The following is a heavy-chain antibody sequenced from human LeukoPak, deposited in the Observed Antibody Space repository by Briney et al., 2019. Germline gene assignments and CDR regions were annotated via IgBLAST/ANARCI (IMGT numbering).Heavy chain of an antibody. CDR1: GFTFSSYW. Sequence: GGSLRLSCAASGFTFSSYWMSWVRQAPGKGLEWVANIKQDGSEKYYVDSVKGRFTISRDNAKNSLYLQMNSLRAEDTAVYYCAREANFIVVVTPTSYNDYWGQGTLVTVPS. D-gene: IGHD2-21*02. CDR2: IKQDGSEK. V-gene: IGHV3-7*01. CDR3: AREANFIVVVTPTSYNDY. J-gene: IGHJ4*02.